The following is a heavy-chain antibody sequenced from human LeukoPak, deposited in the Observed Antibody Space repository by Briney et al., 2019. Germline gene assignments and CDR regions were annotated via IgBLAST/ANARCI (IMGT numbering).Heavy chain of an antibody. V-gene: IGHV3-23*01. CDR1: GFTFSSYA. CDR3: AKDGGAGDIVATFYFDY. J-gene: IGHJ4*02. Sequence: GGSLRLSCVASGFTFSSYAMSWVRQAPGKGLEWVSAISGSGGSTYYADSVKGRFTISRDNSKNTLYLQMNSLRAEDTAVYYCAKDGGAGDIVATFYFDYWGQGTLVTVSS. CDR2: ISGSGGST. D-gene: IGHD5-12*01.